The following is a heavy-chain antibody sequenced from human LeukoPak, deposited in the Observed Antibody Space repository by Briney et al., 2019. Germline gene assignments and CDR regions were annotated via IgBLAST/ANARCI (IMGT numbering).Heavy chain of an antibody. D-gene: IGHD3-3*01. CDR2: ISVYNGNT. Sequence: ASVKVSCKASGYTFTSYGISWVRQAPGQGLEWMGWISVYNGNTNYAQKLQGRVTMTTDTSTSTAYMELRSLRSDDTAVYYCARGVPRITIFGVVTEAYYYYGMDVWGQGTTVTVSS. CDR3: ARGVPRITIFGVVTEAYYYYGMDV. V-gene: IGHV1-18*01. CDR1: GYTFTSYG. J-gene: IGHJ6*02.